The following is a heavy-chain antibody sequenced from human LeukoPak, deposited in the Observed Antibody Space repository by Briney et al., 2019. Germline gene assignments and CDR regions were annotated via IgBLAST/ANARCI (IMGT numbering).Heavy chain of an antibody. V-gene: IGHV3-64*01. CDR2: ISSNGGSK. D-gene: IGHD3-3*01. Sequence: PGGSLRLSCAASGFTFSSYAMHWVRQAPGKGLEYVSAISSNGGSKYYANSVKGRFTISRDNSKNTLYLQMGSLRAEDMAVYYCAREGAYDFWSGYDTNYFDYWGQGTLVTVSS. CDR1: GFTFSSYA. J-gene: IGHJ4*02. CDR3: AREGAYDFWSGYDTNYFDY.